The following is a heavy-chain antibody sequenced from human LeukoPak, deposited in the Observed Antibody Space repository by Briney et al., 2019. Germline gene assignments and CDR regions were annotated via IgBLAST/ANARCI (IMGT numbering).Heavy chain of an antibody. Sequence: GGSLRLSCAASGFTFSSYEMNWVRQAPGKGLEWVSYISSSGSTIYYADSVKGRFTISRDNAKNSLYLRMNSLRAEDTAVYYCARDRPSFDYWGQGTLVTVSS. CDR1: GFTFSSYE. J-gene: IGHJ4*02. V-gene: IGHV3-48*03. CDR3: ARDRPSFDY. CDR2: ISSSGSTI.